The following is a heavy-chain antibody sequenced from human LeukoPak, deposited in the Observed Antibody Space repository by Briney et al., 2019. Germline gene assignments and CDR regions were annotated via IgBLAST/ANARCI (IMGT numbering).Heavy chain of an antibody. CDR1: GFTFSRYW. V-gene: IGHV3-7*01. CDR3: ARAGGTGIQLWLDY. CDR2: IKQDGSEK. J-gene: IGHJ4*02. D-gene: IGHD5-18*01. Sequence: GGSLRLSCAASGFTFSRYWMSWVRQAPGKGLEWVANIKQDGSEKYYVDSVKGRFTISRDNAKNSLYLQMNSLRAEDTAVYYCARAGGTGIQLWLDYWGQGTLVTVSS.